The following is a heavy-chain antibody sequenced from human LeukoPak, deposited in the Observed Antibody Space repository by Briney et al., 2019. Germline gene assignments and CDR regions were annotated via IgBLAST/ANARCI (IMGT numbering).Heavy chain of an antibody. CDR3: ARDQRRESTVTTSDWFDP. Sequence: PSETLSLTCAVSGGSISSGGYSWSWIRQPPGKGLEWIGYISSTGSTCYNPSLKSRLSISLDTSKNQFSLKLSSVTAADTAVFYCARDQRRESTVTTSDWFDPWGQGTLVTVSS. D-gene: IGHD4-17*01. CDR2: ISSTGST. V-gene: IGHV4-30-4*07. J-gene: IGHJ5*02. CDR1: GGSISSGGYS.